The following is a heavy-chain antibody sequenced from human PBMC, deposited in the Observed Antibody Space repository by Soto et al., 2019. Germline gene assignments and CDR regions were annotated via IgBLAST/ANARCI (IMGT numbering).Heavy chain of an antibody. J-gene: IGHJ4*02. CDR1: GGTFSSYA. CDR2: IIPIFGTA. CDR3: ARGVVGASPTKYYFDY. V-gene: IGHV1-69*13. D-gene: IGHD1-26*01. Sequence: GASVKVSCKASGGTFSSYAISWVRQAPGQGLEWMGGIIPIFGTANYAQKFQGRVTITADESTSTAYMELSSLRSEDTAVYYCARGVVGASPTKYYFDYWGQGTLVTVSS.